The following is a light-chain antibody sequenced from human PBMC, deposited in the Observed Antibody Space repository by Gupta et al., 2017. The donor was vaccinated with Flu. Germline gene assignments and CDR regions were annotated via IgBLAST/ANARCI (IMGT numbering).Light chain of an antibody. V-gene: IGKV3-15*01. CDR2: GSS. CDR3: QQYNDWPPWT. J-gene: IGKJ1*01. Sequence: EIMMTQSPATLSVSPGERVTLSCRASQSVCSNLAWYQQKPGQAPRLLIYGSSTRATGVPVRFSGGGSGTEFTLTISSLQSEDFAIYYCQQYNDWPPWTFGQGTKVEI. CDR1: QSVCSN.